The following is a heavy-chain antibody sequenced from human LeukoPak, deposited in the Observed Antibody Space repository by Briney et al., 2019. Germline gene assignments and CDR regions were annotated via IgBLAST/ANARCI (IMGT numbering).Heavy chain of an antibody. CDR3: ARTTEGYCSSASCFGFSYSYYMDV. CDR2: IYYSGNT. D-gene: IGHD2-2*01. Sequence: SETLSLTCSVSGGSISSSAYYWGWIRQPPGQGLEWLGSIYYSGNTYYNPSLKSPVTISIDTSKNQFSLRLISVTAADTAVYYCARTTEGYCSSASCFGFSYSYYMDVWGKGTTVTISS. CDR1: GGSISSSAYY. J-gene: IGHJ6*03. V-gene: IGHV4-39*07.